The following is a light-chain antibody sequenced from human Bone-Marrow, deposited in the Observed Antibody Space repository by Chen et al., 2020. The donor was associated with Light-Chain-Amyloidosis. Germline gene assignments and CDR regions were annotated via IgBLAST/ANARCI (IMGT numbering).Light chain of an antibody. CDR1: DLPTKY. Sequence: SYELTQPPSVSVSPGPTARITCSGDDLPTKYSYWYQQKPGQAPVLVIHRDTERPSGISERFSGASSGTTDTLTISGVQAEDEADYHCQSADCSGTYEVIFGGGTKLTFL. CDR2: RDT. CDR3: QSADCSGTYEVI. V-gene: IGLV3-25*03. J-gene: IGLJ2*01.